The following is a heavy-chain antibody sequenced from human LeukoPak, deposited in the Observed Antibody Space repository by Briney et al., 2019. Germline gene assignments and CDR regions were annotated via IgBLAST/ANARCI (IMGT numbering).Heavy chain of an antibody. V-gene: IGHV3-53*01. Sequence: GGSLRLSCAASGFTFSNSAMTWVRQAPGKGLEWVSIIYPGGTTYYADSVKGRFTISRDNSKNTVYLQMNSLKADDAAVYYCARADDFGDYDCWGQGTLVTVSS. D-gene: IGHD4-17*01. CDR1: GFTFSNSA. CDR3: ARADDFGDYDC. J-gene: IGHJ4*02. CDR2: IYPGGTT.